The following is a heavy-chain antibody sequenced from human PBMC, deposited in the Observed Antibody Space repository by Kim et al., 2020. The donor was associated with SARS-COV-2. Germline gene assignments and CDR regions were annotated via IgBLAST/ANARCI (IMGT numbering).Heavy chain of an antibody. D-gene: IGHD2-2*01. CDR1: GLTFSSYA. J-gene: IGHJ6*02. Sequence: GGSLRLSCAASGLTFSSYAVSWVRQAPGKGLEWVSAISSSGGSTYYADSVKGRFTICRDNSKNTLSLQMNSRRAEETAVYYCAKEGAPAAKYGRAVWGPG. CDR2: ISSSGGST. V-gene: IGHV3-23*01. CDR3: AKEGAPAAKYGRAV.